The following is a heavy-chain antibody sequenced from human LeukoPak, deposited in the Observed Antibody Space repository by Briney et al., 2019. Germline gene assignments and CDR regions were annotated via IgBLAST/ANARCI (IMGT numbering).Heavy chain of an antibody. CDR1: GGSISSYY. CDR2: IYYSEST. D-gene: IGHD3-22*01. CDR3: ARSVPLYYYDSSGYQGYFDY. Sequence: SETLSLTCTVSGGSISSYYWSWIRQPPGKGLEWIGYIYYSESTNYNPSLKSRVTISVDTSKNQFSLKLSSVTAADTAVYYCARSVPLYYYDSSGYQGYFDYWGQGTLVTVSS. V-gene: IGHV4-59*01. J-gene: IGHJ4*02.